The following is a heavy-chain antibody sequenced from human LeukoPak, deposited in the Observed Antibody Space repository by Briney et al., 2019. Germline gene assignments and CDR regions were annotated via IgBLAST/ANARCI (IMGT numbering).Heavy chain of an antibody. J-gene: IGHJ4*02. CDR2: IDSNGNT. Sequence: PSETLSLTCTVSGDSITTHPWSWVRQTSGKGLDYIGFIDSNGNTNYNPSLKTRVIISSDTSTNQISLTLNSVAAADTAVYYCSRLAKCDGNCYSFDFWGQGMLVTVSS. D-gene: IGHD2-15*01. V-gene: IGHV4-59*11. CDR1: GDSITTHP. CDR3: SRLAKCDGNCYSFDF.